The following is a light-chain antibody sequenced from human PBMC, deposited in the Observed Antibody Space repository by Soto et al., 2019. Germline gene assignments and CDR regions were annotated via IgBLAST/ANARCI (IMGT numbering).Light chain of an antibody. Sequence: QPVLTQSPSASASLGASAKLTCTLSSGHSSYAIAWHQQQPEKGPRYLMKLNSDGSHSKGDGIPDRFSGSSSGAERYLTISSRQSEDEADYYCQTWGTGIHGVFGGGTKLTVL. J-gene: IGLJ3*02. V-gene: IGLV4-69*01. CDR2: LNSDGSH. CDR3: QTWGTGIHGV. CDR1: SGHSSYA.